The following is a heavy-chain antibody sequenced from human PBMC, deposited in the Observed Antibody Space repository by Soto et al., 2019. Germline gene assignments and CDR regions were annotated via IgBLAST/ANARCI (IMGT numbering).Heavy chain of an antibody. D-gene: IGHD2-15*01. CDR3: ASEYCSGGSCYFDY. CDR1: GGSISSGDYY. Sequence: SETLSLTCTVSGGSISSGDYYWSWIRQPPGKGLEWIGYIYYSVSTYYNPSLKSRVTISVDTSKNQFSLKLSSVTAADTAVYYCASEYCSGGSCYFDYWGQGTLVTVSS. V-gene: IGHV4-30-4*01. CDR2: IYYSVST. J-gene: IGHJ4*02.